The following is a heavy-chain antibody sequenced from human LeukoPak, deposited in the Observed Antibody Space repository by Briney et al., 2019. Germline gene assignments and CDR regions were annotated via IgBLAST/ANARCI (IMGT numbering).Heavy chain of an antibody. CDR2: IIPIFGTA. CDR1: GGTFSSYA. Sequence: ASVKVSCKASGGTFSSYAISWVRQAPGQGLEWMGGIIPIFGTANYAQKFQGGVTITADESTSTAYMELSSLRSEDTAVYYCARGVENYYYGMDVWGKGTTVTVSS. CDR3: ARGVENYYYGMDV. V-gene: IGHV1-69*13. J-gene: IGHJ6*04.